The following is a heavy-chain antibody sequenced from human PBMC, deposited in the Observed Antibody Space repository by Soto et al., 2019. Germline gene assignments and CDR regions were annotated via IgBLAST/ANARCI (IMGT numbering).Heavy chain of an antibody. D-gene: IGHD6-19*01. CDR1: GFTFSSYA. CDR2: ISGSGVST. J-gene: IGHJ4*02. V-gene: IGHV3-23*01. CDR3: AVPTGIEVTGPDY. Sequence: EVQLLESGGGLVQPGGSLRLSCAASGFTFSSYAMSWVRQAPGKGRQWVSAISGSGVSTYYADSVKGRFSISRDNSKNTLHLQMNSLRAEDTAVYYCAVPTGIEVTGPDYWGQGTLVTVSS.